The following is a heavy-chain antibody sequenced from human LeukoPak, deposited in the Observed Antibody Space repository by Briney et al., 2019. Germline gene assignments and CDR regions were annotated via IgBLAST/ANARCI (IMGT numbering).Heavy chain of an antibody. CDR1: GFTFSSYA. CDR2: ISYDGSNK. CDR3: ARDYGDYYFDY. Sequence: PGGSLRLSCAASGFTFSSYAMHWVRQAPGKGLEWVAVISYDGSNKYYADSVKGRFTISRDNSKNTLYLQVNSLRAEDTAVYYCARDYGDYYFDYWGQGTLVTVSS. V-gene: IGHV3-30-3*01. J-gene: IGHJ4*02. D-gene: IGHD4-17*01.